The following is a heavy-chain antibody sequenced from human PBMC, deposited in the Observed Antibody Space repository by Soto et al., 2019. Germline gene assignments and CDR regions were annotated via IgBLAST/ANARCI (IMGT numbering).Heavy chain of an antibody. CDR1: GFTFSSYG. CDR3: AKALSAIAAAGNYFDY. Sequence: QVQLVESGGGVVQPVRSLRLSCAASGFTFSSYGMHWVRQAPGKGLEWVAVISYDGSNKYYADSVKGRFTISRDNSKNTLYLQMNSLRAEDTAVYYCAKALSAIAAAGNYFDYWGQGTLVTVSS. J-gene: IGHJ4*02. V-gene: IGHV3-30*18. CDR2: ISYDGSNK. D-gene: IGHD6-13*01.